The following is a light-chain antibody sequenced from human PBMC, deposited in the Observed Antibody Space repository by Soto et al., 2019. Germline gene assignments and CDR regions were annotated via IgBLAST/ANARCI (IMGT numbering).Light chain of an antibody. J-gene: IGKJ2*01. Sequence: DIQLTQSPSFLSASVGDRVTITCRASQGISSYLAWYQQKPGKAPKLLIYAASTLQSGVPSRFSGSGSGTEFTLTTSSRQPEDLATNYYQQFKSNSYTFGQGTKLEIK. V-gene: IGKV1-9*01. CDR1: QGISSY. CDR2: AAS. CDR3: QQFKSNSYT.